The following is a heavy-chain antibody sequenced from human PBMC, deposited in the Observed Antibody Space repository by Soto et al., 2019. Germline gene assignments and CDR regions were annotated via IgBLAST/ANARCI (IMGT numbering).Heavy chain of an antibody. CDR2: INHSGST. D-gene: IGHD5-12*01. V-gene: IGHV4-34*01. CDR3: ARGEIVEMATMDQDYYYYYGMDV. Sequence: SETLSLTYAVYGGSFSGYYWSWIRQPPGKGLERIGEINHSGSTNYNPSLKSRVTISVDTSKNQFSLKLSSVTAADTAVYYCARGEIVEMATMDQDYYYYYGMDVWGQGTTVTVSS. J-gene: IGHJ6*02. CDR1: GGSFSGYY.